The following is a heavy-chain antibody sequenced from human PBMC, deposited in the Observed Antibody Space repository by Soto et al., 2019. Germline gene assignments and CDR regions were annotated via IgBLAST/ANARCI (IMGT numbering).Heavy chain of an antibody. CDR1: GYTFTSYG. J-gene: IGHJ4*02. Sequence: QVQLVQSGAEVKKPGASVKVSCKASGYTFTSYGISWVRQAPGQGLEWMGWISAYNGNTNYAQKLQGRVTMTRDTSTSAAYMERRSPRPDGTAVDYCAREAQGVFPHYWGQGTLVTVSS. V-gene: IGHV1-18*01. CDR3: AREAQGVFPHY. D-gene: IGHD3-16*01. CDR2: ISAYNGNT.